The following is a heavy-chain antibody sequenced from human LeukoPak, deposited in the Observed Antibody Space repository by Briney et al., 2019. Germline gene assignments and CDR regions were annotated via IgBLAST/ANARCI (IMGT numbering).Heavy chain of an antibody. V-gene: IGHV3-66*01. J-gene: IGHJ5*02. CDR3: AGGPKQQLLWGRASNGFDP. CDR1: GFIVSSKY. D-gene: IGHD2-2*01. Sequence: GGSLRLSCAASGFIVSSKYMSWVRQAPGKGLEWVSVIYSGGSTHYADSVKGRFTISRENSKNMMYLQMKSLRAEDTAVEYCAGGPKQQLLWGRASNGFDPWGQGTLVTVSS. CDR2: IYSGGST.